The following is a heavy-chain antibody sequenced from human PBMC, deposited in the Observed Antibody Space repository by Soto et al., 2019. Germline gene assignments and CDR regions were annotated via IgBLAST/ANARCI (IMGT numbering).Heavy chain of an antibody. V-gene: IGHV4-31*03. CDR3: AREPLT. J-gene: IGHJ4*02. CDR2: IYYSGST. CDR1: GGSISTGGYY. Sequence: QVQLQESGPGLVKPSQTLSLTCTVSGGSISTGGYYWSWIRQHPGKGLEWIGYIYYSGSTYYNPXXXXXXTXXVXTSXXXXXXXXXSVTAADTAVYYCAREPLTWGQGTLVTVSS.